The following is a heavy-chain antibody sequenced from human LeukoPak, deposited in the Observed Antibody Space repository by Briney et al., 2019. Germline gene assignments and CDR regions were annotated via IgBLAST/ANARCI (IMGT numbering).Heavy chain of an antibody. D-gene: IGHD5-18*01. CDR2: INHSGST. J-gene: IGHJ4*02. CDR3: ARGLFLWAGTARTYYFDY. V-gene: IGHV4-34*01. Sequence: SETLSLTCAVYGGSFSGYYWSWIRQPPGKGLEWIGEINHSGSTNYNPSLKSRVTIPVDTSKNQFSLKLSSVTAADTAVYYCARGLFLWAGTARTYYFDYWGQGTLVTVSS. CDR1: GGSFSGYY.